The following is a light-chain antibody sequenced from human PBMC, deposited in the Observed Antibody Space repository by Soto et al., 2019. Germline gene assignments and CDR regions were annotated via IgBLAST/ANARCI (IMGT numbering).Light chain of an antibody. Sequence: DIQMTQSPSTLSASVGDRVTITCRASQSISSWLAWYQQKPGKAPKLLIYKASSLESGDPSRFSRSGSGTEVTLTISRLQPDDFASYYCQQYKSYSLTFGGGTKVEIK. CDR1: QSISSW. V-gene: IGKV1-5*03. J-gene: IGKJ4*01. CDR2: KAS. CDR3: QQYKSYSLT.